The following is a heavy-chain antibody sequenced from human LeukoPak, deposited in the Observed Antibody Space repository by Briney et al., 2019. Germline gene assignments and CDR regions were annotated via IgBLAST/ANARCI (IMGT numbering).Heavy chain of an antibody. CDR3: AIEQWELKY. D-gene: IGHD1-26*01. CDR2: ISGSGGAT. Sequence: PGGSLRLSCAASGFTFYNSGMGWVRQAPGKGSEWVSAISGSGGATYYADSVKGRFTVSRDDSKNTLYLQMNSLRAEDTAVYYCAIEQWELKYWGQGTLVTVSS. CDR1: GFTFYNSG. J-gene: IGHJ4*02. V-gene: IGHV3-23*01.